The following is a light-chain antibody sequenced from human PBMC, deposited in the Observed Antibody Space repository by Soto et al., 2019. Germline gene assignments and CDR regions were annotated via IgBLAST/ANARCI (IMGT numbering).Light chain of an antibody. V-gene: IGKV1-5*03. CDR2: KAT. CDR3: QECESVSPWT. CDR1: QRIDTC. J-gene: IGKJ1*01. Sequence: DIQMTQSPSILSASVGDRVTITCRARQRIDTCMAWYQQKPGTAPKLLIYKATIMQSGVPSRFSGSGSGAELSLAISSLLHDDFATYYCQECESVSPWTFGQGTKVE.